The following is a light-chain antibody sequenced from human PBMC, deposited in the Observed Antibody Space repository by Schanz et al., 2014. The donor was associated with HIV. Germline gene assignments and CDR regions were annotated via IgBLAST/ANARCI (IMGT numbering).Light chain of an antibody. Sequence: QSVLTQPASVSGSPGQSISISCTGTSGGLGTYNYLSWDQQHPGKAPKLMIYDVSNRPSGVSNRFSGSKSDNTASLTISGLQAEDEAAYYCSSYTSSSTLVFGGGTKLTVL. CDR1: SGGLGTYNY. J-gene: IGLJ2*01. CDR2: DVS. CDR3: SSYTSSSTLV. V-gene: IGLV2-14*03.